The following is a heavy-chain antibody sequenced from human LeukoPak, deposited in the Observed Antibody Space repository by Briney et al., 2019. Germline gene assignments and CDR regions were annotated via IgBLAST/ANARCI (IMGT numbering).Heavy chain of an antibody. J-gene: IGHJ4*02. D-gene: IGHD3-10*01. V-gene: IGHV4-31*03. CDR2: IYYSGST. CDR1: GGSISSGGYY. Sequence: SETLSLTCTVSGGSISSGGYYWSWIRQHPGKGLEWIGYIYYSGSTYYNPSLKSRVTISVDTSKNQFSLKLSSVTAADTAVYYCARGRAVRGSFQYYFDYWGQGTLVTVSS. CDR3: ARGRAVRGSFQYYFDY.